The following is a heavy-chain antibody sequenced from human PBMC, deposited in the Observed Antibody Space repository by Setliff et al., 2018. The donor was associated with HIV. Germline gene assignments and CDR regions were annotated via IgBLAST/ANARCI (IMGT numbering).Heavy chain of an antibody. Sequence: PSETLSLPCTVSGASISSHYWSWIRQSPGRELEWIGYIYSTGSTNYNPSLQSRVSISMDASKNNFSLKVTSVTSADTAVYYCAKGAGFYGDYTFDYWGQGHLFTVSS. CDR1: GASISSHY. D-gene: IGHD4-17*01. CDR3: AKGAGFYGDYTFDY. J-gene: IGHJ4*02. V-gene: IGHV4-59*11. CDR2: IYSTGST.